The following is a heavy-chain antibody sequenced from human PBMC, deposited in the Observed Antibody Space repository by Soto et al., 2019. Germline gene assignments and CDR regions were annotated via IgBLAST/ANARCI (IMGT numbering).Heavy chain of an antibody. CDR1: GFTFSDHY. J-gene: IGHJ4*02. D-gene: IGHD1-26*01. Sequence: EVQLVESGGGLVQPGGSLRLSCAASGFTFSDHYMDWVRQAPGKGPEWVGRSRNKANSYSTEYAASVKGRFTISRDESKNSLYLQMNSLKTEDTAVYYCARFSGSYTRGLDYWGQGTLVTVSP. CDR2: SRNKANSYST. V-gene: IGHV3-72*01. CDR3: ARFSGSYTRGLDY.